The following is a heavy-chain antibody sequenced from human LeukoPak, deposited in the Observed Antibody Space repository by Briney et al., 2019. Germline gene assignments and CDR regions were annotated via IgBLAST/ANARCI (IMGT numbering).Heavy chain of an antibody. Sequence: SGGSLRLYCAASGFSFSSYEMIWVRQAPGKGLEWISYISSSGGNIYYADSVKGRFTISRDNAKNSLYLQMNSLRVEDTAVYYCARANTIFGVEPDYYFDYWGQGTLVSVSS. CDR1: GFSFSSYE. CDR2: ISSSGGNI. V-gene: IGHV3-48*03. CDR3: ARANTIFGVEPDYYFDY. J-gene: IGHJ4*02. D-gene: IGHD3-3*01.